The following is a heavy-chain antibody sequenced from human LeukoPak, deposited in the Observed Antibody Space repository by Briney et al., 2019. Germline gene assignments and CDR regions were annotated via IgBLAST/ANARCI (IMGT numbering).Heavy chain of an antibody. J-gene: IGHJ6*02. D-gene: IGHD5-18*01. CDR1: GGSIINYY. CDR3: ARDHFGGYSYGTNYYYYYGMDV. CDR2: IHTNGNT. Sequence: PSVTLSLTCTVAGGSIINYYWSWIRQPAGKGLEWIGRIHTNGNTNDNPSLKSRITMSVDVSKNQISLRLSSVTAADTAVYYCARDHFGGYSYGTNYYYYYGMDVWGQGTTVTVSS. V-gene: IGHV4-4*07.